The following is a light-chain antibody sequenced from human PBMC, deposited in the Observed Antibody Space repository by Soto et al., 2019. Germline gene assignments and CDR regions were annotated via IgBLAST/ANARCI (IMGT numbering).Light chain of an antibody. V-gene: IGKV3-15*01. J-gene: IGKJ1*01. Sequence: EIVMTQSPATLSVSPGERATPSCRASQSVSSNLAWDQQKPGQAPRLLICGASTRATGIPARFSGSGSGTEFTLTISRLQSEDVAVYYCQQYNDWRTFGQGTKVEIK. CDR3: QQYNDWRT. CDR1: QSVSSN. CDR2: GAS.